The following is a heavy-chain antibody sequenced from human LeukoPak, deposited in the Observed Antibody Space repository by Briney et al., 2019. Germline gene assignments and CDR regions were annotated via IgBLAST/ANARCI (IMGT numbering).Heavy chain of an antibody. CDR3: TRGRREWLRFSYYYYYYYMDV. CDR1: GGSFSGYY. CDR2: INHSGST. Sequence: LSETLSLTCAVYGGSFSGYYWSWIRQPPGKGLEWIGEINHSGSTNYNPSLKSRVTISVDTSKNQFSLKLSSVTAADTAVYYCTRGRREWLRFSYYYYYYYMDVWGKGTTVTISS. J-gene: IGHJ6*03. V-gene: IGHV4-34*01. D-gene: IGHD5-12*01.